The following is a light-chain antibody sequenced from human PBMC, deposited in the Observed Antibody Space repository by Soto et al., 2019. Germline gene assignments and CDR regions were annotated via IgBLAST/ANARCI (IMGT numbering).Light chain of an antibody. Sequence: NFMLTQPDSVSESPGKTVTISCTAGSSGSIASHYVQWYQQRPGSAPTTVIYEDKQRPAGVPDRFSGSIDSSSNSASLIISGLKTEDEADYYCQSYDSSTPWVLGGGTKLTVL. CDR3: QSYDSSTPWV. CDR2: EDK. J-gene: IGLJ3*02. V-gene: IGLV6-57*02. CDR1: SGSIASHY.